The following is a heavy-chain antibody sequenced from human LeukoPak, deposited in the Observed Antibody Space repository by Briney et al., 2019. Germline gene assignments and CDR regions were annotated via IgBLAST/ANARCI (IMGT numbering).Heavy chain of an antibody. CDR1: GFTFNSYS. Sequence: GGSLRLSCAASGFTFNSYSMNWVRLAPGKGLEWVSSISISNGYIYYADSVKGRFTISRDNAKNSLYLQMNSLRAEDTAVYYCARAPHNDAFDIWGQGTMVTVSS. V-gene: IGHV3-21*01. J-gene: IGHJ3*02. CDR3: ARAPHNDAFDI. CDR2: ISISNGYI.